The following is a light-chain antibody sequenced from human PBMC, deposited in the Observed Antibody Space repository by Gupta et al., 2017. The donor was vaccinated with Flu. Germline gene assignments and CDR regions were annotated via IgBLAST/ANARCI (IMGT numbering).Light chain of an antibody. CDR2: EVS. Sequence: QSALTQPASVSGSPGQSITISCTGTSSDVGGYNYVSWYQQHPGKAPKLMIYEVSNRPSGVSNRFSGSKSGNTASLNISGLQAEDEADYYCSAYTSSSTRGHVVFGGGTKLTVL. V-gene: IGLV2-14*01. J-gene: IGLJ2*01. CDR1: SSDVGGYNY. CDR3: SAYTSSSTRGHVV.